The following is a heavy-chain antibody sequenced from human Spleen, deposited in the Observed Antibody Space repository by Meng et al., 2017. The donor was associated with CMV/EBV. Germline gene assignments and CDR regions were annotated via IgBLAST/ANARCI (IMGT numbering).Heavy chain of an antibody. J-gene: IGHJ2*01. D-gene: IGHD1-14*01. CDR3: ARGGRQVNHWFFDL. Sequence: CAVFGDSLSGYYWTWIRQPPGQGLEWIGEINHRRSTNHNPSLKSRLTISIDTSKNQFSLRLTPVTAADTAVYYCARGGRQVNHWFFDLWGRGTLVTVSS. CDR1: GDSLSGYY. CDR2: INHRRST. V-gene: IGHV4-34*01.